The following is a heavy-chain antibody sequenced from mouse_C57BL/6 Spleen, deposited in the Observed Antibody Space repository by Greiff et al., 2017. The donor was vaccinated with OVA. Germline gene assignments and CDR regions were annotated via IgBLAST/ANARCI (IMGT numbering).Heavy chain of an antibody. CDR1: GYSITSGYY. CDR2: ISYDGSN. D-gene: IGHD4-1*01. J-gene: IGHJ2*01. V-gene: IGHV3-6*01. Sequence: EVQVVESGPGLVKPSQSLSLTCSVTGYSITSGYYWNWIRQFPGNKLEWMGYISYDGSNNYNPSLKNRISITRDTSKNQFVLKLNSVTTEDTATYYCARDLGRDYWGQGTTLTVSS. CDR3: ARDLGRDY.